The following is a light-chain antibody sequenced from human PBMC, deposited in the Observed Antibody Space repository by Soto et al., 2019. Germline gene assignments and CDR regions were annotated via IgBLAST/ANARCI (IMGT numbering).Light chain of an antibody. CDR3: SSYAGSNVFV. CDR1: SSDVGGYNF. J-gene: IGLJ1*01. Sequence: HSALTQPPSASGSPGQSVTISCTGTSSDVGGYNFVAWYQQHPGKAPKLMISEVSKRPSGVPDRFSGSKSGNTASLTVSGLQAEDEADYYCSSYAGSNVFVFGTGTKVT. V-gene: IGLV2-8*01. CDR2: EVS.